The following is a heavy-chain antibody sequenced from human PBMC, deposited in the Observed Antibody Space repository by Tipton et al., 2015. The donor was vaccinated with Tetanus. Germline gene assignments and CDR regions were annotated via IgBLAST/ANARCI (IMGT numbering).Heavy chain of an antibody. V-gene: IGHV3-33*01. J-gene: IGHJ4*02. Sequence: SLRLSCAASGFIFSSYDMNWVRQAPGKGLEWVAVSWYDGTDQYYADSVKGRFTLSRDNSKNTLYLQRNSLRAEDTALYYCAREADCSGGSCFSGDFDNWGQGTQVPVSS. CDR3: AREADCSGGSCFSGDFDN. CDR1: GFIFSSYD. D-gene: IGHD2-15*01. CDR2: SWYDGTDQ.